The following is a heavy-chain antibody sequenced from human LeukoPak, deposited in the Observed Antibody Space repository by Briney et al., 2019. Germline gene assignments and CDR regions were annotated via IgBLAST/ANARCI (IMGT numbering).Heavy chain of an antibody. CDR2: INHSGST. V-gene: IGHV4-34*01. D-gene: IGHD2-2*02. CDR1: GGSFSGYY. J-gene: IGHJ6*03. CDR3: ARTSGGIVVVPAAIRNYYYYYMDV. Sequence: SETLSLTCAVYGGSFSGYYWSWIRQPPGKGLEWIGEINHSGSTNYNPSLKSRVTISVDTSKNQFSLKLSSVTAADTAVYYCARTSGGIVVVPAAIRNYYYYYMDVWGKGTTVTISS.